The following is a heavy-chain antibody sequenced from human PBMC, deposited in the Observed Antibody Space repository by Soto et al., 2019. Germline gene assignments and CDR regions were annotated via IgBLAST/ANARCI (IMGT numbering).Heavy chain of an antibody. CDR3: AGYSSGWYYFDY. D-gene: IGHD6-19*01. CDR1: GYTFTSPS. J-gene: IGHJ4*02. Sequence: ASVKVSCKASGYTFTSPSISWVRQAPGQGLEWMGWISAYNGNTNYAQKLQGRVTMTTDTSTSTAYMELRSLRSDDTAVYSCAGYSSGWYYFDYWGQGTLVTVSS. CDR2: ISAYNGNT. V-gene: IGHV1-18*01.